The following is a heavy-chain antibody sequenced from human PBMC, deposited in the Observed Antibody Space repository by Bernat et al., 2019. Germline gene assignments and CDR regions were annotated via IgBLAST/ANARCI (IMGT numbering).Heavy chain of an antibody. CDR2: IWYDGSNK. J-gene: IGHJ6*02. Sequence: QVQLVESGGGEVQPGRSLRLSCAASGFTFSSYGMHWVRQAPGKGLEWVAVIWYDGSNKYYADSVKGRFTISRDNSKNTLYLQMNSLRAEDTAVYYCARDPRYCSGGSCYLDYYYYGMDVWGQGTTVTVSS. D-gene: IGHD2-15*01. V-gene: IGHV3-33*01. CDR1: GFTFSSYG. CDR3: ARDPRYCSGGSCYLDYYYYGMDV.